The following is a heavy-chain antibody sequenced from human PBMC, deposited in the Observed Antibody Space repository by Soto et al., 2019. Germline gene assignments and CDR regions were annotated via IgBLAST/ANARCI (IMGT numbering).Heavy chain of an antibody. J-gene: IGHJ4*02. CDR3: AKRGSGSYFDY. V-gene: IGHV3-23*01. D-gene: IGHD1-26*01. Sequence: EVQLLESGGGWVQPGGSLRLSCAASGFTFSSYAMNWVRQAPGKGLEWVSVISGSGGSTYYADSVKGRFSISRDSSKNTLYLQRNSLRAEDTAVYYCAKRGSGSYFDYWGQGTLVTVSS. CDR1: GFTFSSYA. CDR2: ISGSGGST.